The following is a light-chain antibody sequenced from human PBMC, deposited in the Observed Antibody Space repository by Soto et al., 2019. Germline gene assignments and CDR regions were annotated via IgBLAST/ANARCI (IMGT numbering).Light chain of an antibody. Sequence: RLSHSASSLSAYVGNRVTITCRASHSISTWLAWYQQKPGKAPKLLIFDASTLQSGVPSRFSGSGSGTDFTLTISSLQPEDFATYYCQQSYSTPITSAQRTRLEI. V-gene: IGKV1-39*01. J-gene: IGKJ5*01. CDR2: DAS. CDR1: HSISTW. CDR3: QQSYSTPIT.